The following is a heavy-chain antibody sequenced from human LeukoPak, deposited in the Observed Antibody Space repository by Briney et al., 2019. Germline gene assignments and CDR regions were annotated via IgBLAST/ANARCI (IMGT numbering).Heavy chain of an antibody. D-gene: IGHD1-26*01. Sequence: SSENLSLTCTVSGGSISSYYWSWIRQPAGKGLEWIGRIYTSGSTNYNASLKSRVSMSVDTSKNQFSLKLSSVTAADTAVFYCARENSGSYREFDYWGQGTLVTVSS. CDR1: GGSISSYY. J-gene: IGHJ4*02. V-gene: IGHV4-4*07. CDR3: ARENSGSYREFDY. CDR2: IYTSGST.